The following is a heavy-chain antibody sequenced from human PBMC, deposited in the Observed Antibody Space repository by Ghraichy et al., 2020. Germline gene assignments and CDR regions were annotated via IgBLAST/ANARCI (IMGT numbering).Heavy chain of an antibody. J-gene: IGHJ4*02. CDR1: GFTFSSYA. Sequence: LSLTCAASGFTFSSYAMSWVRQAPGKGLEWVSAISGSGGSTYYADSVKGRFTISRDNSKNTLYLQMNSLRAEDTAVYYCAKLPAALFDYWGQGTLVTVSS. V-gene: IGHV3-23*01. CDR3: AKLPAALFDY. D-gene: IGHD2-2*01. CDR2: ISGSGGST.